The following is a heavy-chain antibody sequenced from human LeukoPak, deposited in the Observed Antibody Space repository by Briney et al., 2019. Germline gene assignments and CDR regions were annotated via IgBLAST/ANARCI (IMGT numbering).Heavy chain of an antibody. Sequence: PGGSLRLSCAASGLTFSSYEMNWVRQAPGKGLEWVSYISSSGRTIHYADSVKGRFSISRDNAKNSLYLQMNSLRAEDTAVYHCARHTGYDFAFGYWGQGTLVTVSS. J-gene: IGHJ4*02. CDR3: ARHTGYDFAFGY. V-gene: IGHV3-48*03. CDR1: GLTFSSYE. CDR2: ISSSGRTI. D-gene: IGHD5-12*01.